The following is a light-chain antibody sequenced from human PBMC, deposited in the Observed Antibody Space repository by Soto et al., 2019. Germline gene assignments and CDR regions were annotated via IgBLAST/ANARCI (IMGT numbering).Light chain of an antibody. V-gene: IGKV1-5*03. CDR2: KAS. J-gene: IGKJ1*01. CDR1: QTSSSW. Sequence: DIQMTQSPSTLSASVGDGVTITCRASQTSSSWLAWYQQKPGKAPKLLIYKASTLKSGVPSRFSGSGSGTEFTLTISSLQPDDFATYYCQHYNSYSEAFGQGTKVDI. CDR3: QHYNSYSEA.